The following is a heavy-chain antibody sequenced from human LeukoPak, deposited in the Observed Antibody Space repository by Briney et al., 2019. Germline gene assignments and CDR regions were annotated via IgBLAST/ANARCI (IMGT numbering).Heavy chain of an antibody. D-gene: IGHD1-26*01. CDR2: ITNTGGVT. J-gene: IGHJ4*02. Sequence: QTGGSLRLSCAASGFTFSTYAMSWVRQAPGKGLEWVSGITNTGGVTLYADSVKGRLTVSRDNSKNTLYLQVNSLRAEDTAVYYCAKGGKWDVTPFDYWGQGTLVTVSS. CDR3: AKGGKWDVTPFDY. CDR1: GFTFSTYA. V-gene: IGHV3-23*05.